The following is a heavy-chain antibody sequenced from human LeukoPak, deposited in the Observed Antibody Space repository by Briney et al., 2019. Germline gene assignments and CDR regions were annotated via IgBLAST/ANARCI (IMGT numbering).Heavy chain of an antibody. CDR2: IYYSGST. J-gene: IGHJ3*02. CDR3: AGRITIFGVVNTPPHDAFDI. V-gene: IGHV4-30-4*08. CDR1: GGSISSGDYY. Sequence: PSQTLSLTCTVSGGSISSGDYYWSWIRQPPGKGLEWIGYIYYSGSTYYNPSLKSRVTISVDTSKNQFSLKLSSVTAADTAVYYCAGRITIFGVVNTPPHDAFDIWGQGTMVTVSS. D-gene: IGHD3-3*01.